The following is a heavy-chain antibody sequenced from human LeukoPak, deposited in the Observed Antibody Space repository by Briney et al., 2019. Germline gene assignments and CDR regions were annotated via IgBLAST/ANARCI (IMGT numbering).Heavy chain of an antibody. J-gene: IGHJ4*02. D-gene: IGHD1-26*01. Sequence: GESLKISCQGSGYNFTNYWNRWVRQMPGKGLEWMGRIAPSDSYTNYSPSFQGHVTISADKSISTAYLQWSSLKASDTAMYYCARRTLGATLTKYFDYWGQGTLVTVSS. CDR1: GYNFTNYW. CDR2: IAPSDSYT. V-gene: IGHV5-10-1*01. CDR3: ARRTLGATLTKYFDY.